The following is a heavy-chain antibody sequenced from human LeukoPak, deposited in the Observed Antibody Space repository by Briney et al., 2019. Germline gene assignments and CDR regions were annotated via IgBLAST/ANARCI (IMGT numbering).Heavy chain of an antibody. J-gene: IGHJ4*02. V-gene: IGHV4-30-2*01. Sequence: PSQTLSLTCAVSGGSISSGGYSWSWIRQPPGKGLEWIGYIYHSGSTYYNPSLMSRATMSIGRSKNQFSLKLSSVTAADTAVYYCARAGGNIFDYWGQGTLVTVSS. CDR3: ARAGGNIFDY. CDR2: IYHSGST. D-gene: IGHD4-23*01. CDR1: GGSISSGGYS.